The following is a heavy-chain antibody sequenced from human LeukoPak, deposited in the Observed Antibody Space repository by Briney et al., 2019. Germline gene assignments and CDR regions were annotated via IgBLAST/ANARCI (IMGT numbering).Heavy chain of an antibody. D-gene: IGHD1-26*01. V-gene: IGHV4-34*01. CDR3: ARARYSGSYYARYFDY. CDR1: GGSFSGYY. CDR2: INHSGST. Sequence: SETLSLNCAVYGGSFSGYYWSWIRQPPGKGLEWIGEINHSGSTNYNPSLKSRVTISVDTSKNQFSLKLSSVTAADTAVYYCARARYSGSYYARYFDYWGQGTLVTVSS. J-gene: IGHJ4*02.